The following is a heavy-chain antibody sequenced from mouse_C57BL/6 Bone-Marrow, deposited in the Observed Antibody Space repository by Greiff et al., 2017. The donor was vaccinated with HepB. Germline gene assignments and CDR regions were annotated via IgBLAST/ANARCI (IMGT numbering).Heavy chain of an antibody. J-gene: IGHJ3*01. V-gene: IGHV14-4*01. CDR3: TTPSFRVTTCPCAY. CDR1: GFNIKDDY. CDR2: IDPENGDT. Sequence: DVKLVESGAELVRPGASVKLSCTASGFNIKDDYMHWVKQRPEQGLEWIGWIDPENGDTEYASKLQGKATITADTSSNTAYLQLSTLTSEDTADYYCTTPSFRVTTCPCAYWGQGTLVTVS. D-gene: IGHD2-2*01.